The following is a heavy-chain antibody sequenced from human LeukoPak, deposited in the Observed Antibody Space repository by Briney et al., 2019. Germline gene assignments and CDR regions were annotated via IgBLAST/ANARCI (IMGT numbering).Heavy chain of an antibody. J-gene: IGHJ6*02. D-gene: IGHD1-26*01. CDR1: GGSFSGYY. CDR3: ARGQENSELYGMDV. CDR2: INHSGST. V-gene: IGHV4-34*01. Sequence: PSETLSLTCAVYGGSFSGYYWSWIRQPPGKGLEWIGEINHSGSTNYNPSLKSRVTISVDTSKNQFSLKLSSVTAADTAVYYCARGQENSELYGMDVWGQGTTVTVSS.